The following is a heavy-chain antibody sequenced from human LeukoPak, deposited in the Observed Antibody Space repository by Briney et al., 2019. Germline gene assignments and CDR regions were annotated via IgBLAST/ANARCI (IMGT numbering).Heavy chain of an antibody. J-gene: IGHJ4*02. Sequence: GGSLRLSCAASGFTFSRYSMNWVRQAPGKGLERVSVISSSSSTIHYADSVKGRFTISRDNAKDSLYLQMTSLRDEDTAVYYCARDRSDYGDYFDYWGQGTLVTVSS. CDR3: ARDRSDYGDYFDY. V-gene: IGHV3-48*02. D-gene: IGHD4-17*01. CDR1: GFTFSRYS. CDR2: ISSSSSTI.